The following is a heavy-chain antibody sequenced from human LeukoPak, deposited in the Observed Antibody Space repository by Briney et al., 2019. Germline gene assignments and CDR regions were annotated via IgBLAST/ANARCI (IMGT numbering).Heavy chain of an antibody. V-gene: IGHV4-59*01. CDR1: GGSISSYY. CDR3: ARIEVVCSSTSCPRWFDP. J-gene: IGHJ5*02. CDR2: IYYSGST. D-gene: IGHD2-2*01. Sequence: SETLSLTCTVSGGSISSYYWSWIRQPPGKGLEWIGYIYYSGSTNYNPSLKSRVTISVDTSKNQFSLKLSSVTAADTAVYYCARIEVVCSSTSCPRWFDPWGQGTLVTVSS.